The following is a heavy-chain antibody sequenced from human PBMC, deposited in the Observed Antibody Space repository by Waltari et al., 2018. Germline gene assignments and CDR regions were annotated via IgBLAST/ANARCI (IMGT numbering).Heavy chain of an antibody. CDR2: IWYDGSNK. Sequence: QVQLVESGGGVVQPGRSLRLSCAASGFTFSSYGMHWVRQAPGKGLEWVAVIWYDGSNKYYAGSVKGRFTISRDNSKNTLYLQMNSLRAEDTAVYYCARVEASSYGYPYYYYYGMDVWGQGTTVTVSS. J-gene: IGHJ6*02. CDR1: GFTFSSYG. V-gene: IGHV3-33*01. D-gene: IGHD5-18*01. CDR3: ARVEASSYGYPYYYYYGMDV.